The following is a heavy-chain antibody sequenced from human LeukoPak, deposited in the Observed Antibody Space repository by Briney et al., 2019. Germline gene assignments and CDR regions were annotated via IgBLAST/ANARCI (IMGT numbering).Heavy chain of an antibody. CDR3: ARDSGTLF. J-gene: IGHJ4*02. CDR1: GFTFSGYW. V-gene: IGHV3-7*03. Sequence: PGGSLRLSCAASGFTFSGYWMSWVRQAPGKGLEWVANIKQDGSEKYYVDSVKGRFTISRDSAKNSLYLQMNSLRVEDTAVYYCARDSGTLFWGQGTLVTVSS. D-gene: IGHD1-26*01. CDR2: IKQDGSEK.